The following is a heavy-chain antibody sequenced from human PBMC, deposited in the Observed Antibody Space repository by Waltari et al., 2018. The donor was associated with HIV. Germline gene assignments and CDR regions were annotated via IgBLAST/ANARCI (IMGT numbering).Heavy chain of an antibody. CDR2: RSYDGSNK. V-gene: IGHV3-30*04. D-gene: IGHD5-12*01. J-gene: IGHJ6*02. CDR3: ASFSGYGYYYYYTMDV. Sequence: QVQLVESGGGVVQPGRSLRLSCAASGFTFSSYALHWVRQAPGKGLEWGAVRSYDGSNKYYADSVKGRFTISRDNSKNTLYLQMNSLRAEDTAVYYCASFSGYGYYYYYTMDVWGQGTTVTVSS. CDR1: GFTFSSYA.